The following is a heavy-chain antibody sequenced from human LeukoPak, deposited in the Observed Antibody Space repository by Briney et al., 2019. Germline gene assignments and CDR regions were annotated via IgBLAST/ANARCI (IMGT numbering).Heavy chain of an antibody. D-gene: IGHD3-22*01. CDR1: GFTFSSYA. CDR2: IRYDGSNK. CDR3: AKNFSVYYYDSRVLDY. V-gene: IGHV3-30*02. Sequence: GGSLRLSCAASGFTFSSYAMSWVRQAPGKGLEWVAFIRYDGSNKYYADSVKGRFTISRDNSKKTLYLQMNSLRPEDTAVYYCAKNFSVYYYDSRVLDYWGQGTLVTVSS. J-gene: IGHJ4*02.